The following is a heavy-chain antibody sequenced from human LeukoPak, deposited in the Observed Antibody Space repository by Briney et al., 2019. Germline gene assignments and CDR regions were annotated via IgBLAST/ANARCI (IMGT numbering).Heavy chain of an antibody. V-gene: IGHV3-23*01. CDR3: AKNPGDSSGYYYLYYFDY. Sequence: QPGGSLRLSCAASGFTFSSYAMSWVRQAPGKGLEWVSAISGSGGSTYYADSVKGRFTISRDNSKNTLYLQMNSLRAEDTAVYYCAKNPGDSSGYYYLYYFDYWGQGTLVTVSS. CDR1: GFTFSSYA. J-gene: IGHJ4*02. CDR2: ISGSGGST. D-gene: IGHD3-22*01.